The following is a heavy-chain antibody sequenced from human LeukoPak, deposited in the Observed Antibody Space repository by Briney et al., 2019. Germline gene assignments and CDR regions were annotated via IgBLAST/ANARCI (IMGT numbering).Heavy chain of an antibody. J-gene: IGHJ4*02. CDR2: INGDGSGT. D-gene: IGHD1-26*01. Sequence: PGGSLRLSCAASGFTFSTYWMHWARQAPGKGLVWVARINGDGSGTIYTDSVKGRFTISRDNPKNTLYLQMNSLTAEDTAVYYCARHGVVGATNFGHRGFDYWGQGTLVTVSS. CDR1: GFTFSTYW. V-gene: IGHV3-74*01. CDR3: ARHGVVGATNFGHRGFDY.